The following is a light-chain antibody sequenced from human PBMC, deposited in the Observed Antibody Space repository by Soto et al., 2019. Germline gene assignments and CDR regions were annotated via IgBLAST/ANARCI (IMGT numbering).Light chain of an antibody. Sequence: QAVVTQEPSLTVSPGGTVTLTCASSSGVVTSGHYPYWFQQKPGQAPRTLIYETSNKHSWTPAPFSGSLLGGKAALTLSGAQDEDESDYYCLLSYSGAHVVFGAGTQLTVL. CDR1: SGVVTSGHY. V-gene: IGLV7-46*01. CDR2: ETS. J-gene: IGLJ2*01. CDR3: LLSYSGAHVV.